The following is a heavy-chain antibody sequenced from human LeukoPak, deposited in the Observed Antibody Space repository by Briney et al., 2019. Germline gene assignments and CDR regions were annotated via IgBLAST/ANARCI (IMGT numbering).Heavy chain of an antibody. CDR1: GGSISSSSYY. J-gene: IGHJ6*02. CDR3: ARYSGYDLDYYGMDV. Sequence: SETLSLTCTVSGGSISSSSYYWGWIRQPPGKGLEWIGSIYYSGSTYYNPSLKSRVTISVDTSKNQFSLKLSSVTAADTAVYYCARYSGYDLDYYGMDVWGQGTTVTVSS. V-gene: IGHV4-39*07. D-gene: IGHD5-12*01. CDR2: IYYSGST.